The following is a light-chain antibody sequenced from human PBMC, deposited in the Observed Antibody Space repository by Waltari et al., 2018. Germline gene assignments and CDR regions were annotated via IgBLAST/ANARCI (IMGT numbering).Light chain of an antibody. J-gene: IGKJ1*01. CDR3: QQYNSYPWT. Sequence: DIQMTQSPSTLSASVGDRVTITCRASQSISSWLAWYQQKQGKAPKLLIYKASSLEIGVPSRFSGSGSGTEFTLTISSLQPDDFATYYCQQYNSYPWTFGQGTKVEIK. CDR1: QSISSW. V-gene: IGKV1-5*03. CDR2: KAS.